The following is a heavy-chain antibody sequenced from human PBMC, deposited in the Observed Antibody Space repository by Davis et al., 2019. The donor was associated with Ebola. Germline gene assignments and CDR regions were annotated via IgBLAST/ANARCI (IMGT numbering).Heavy chain of an antibody. V-gene: IGHV1-46*01. CDR2: INPSGCST. D-gene: IGHD2-15*01. CDR3: ARESRDIVVVVAANPGYFDL. Sequence: ASVTVSCKASGYTFTSYYMHWVRQAPAQGLAWMGIINPSGCSTSYAQKFQGRVTITADKSTSTAYMELSSLRSEDTAVYYCARESRDIVVVVAANPGYFDLWGRGTLVTVSS. CDR1: GYTFTSYY. J-gene: IGHJ2*01.